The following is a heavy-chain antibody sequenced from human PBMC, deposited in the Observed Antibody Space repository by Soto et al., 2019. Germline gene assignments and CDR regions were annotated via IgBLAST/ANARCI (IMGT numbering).Heavy chain of an antibody. CDR1: GFSFRNSA. J-gene: IGHJ5*02. D-gene: IGHD4-4*01. Sequence: QVQLVESGGGVVQPGRSLRLSCAASGFSFRNSAMHWVHQAPGKGLEWVAMISFDGSNKYYADSVRGRFTISRDNPMNTLYLQMNSLRAEDTAVYFCARDVSPHSNPSWFDPWGQGTLVAVSS. V-gene: IGHV3-30*04. CDR3: ARDVSPHSNPSWFDP. CDR2: ISFDGSNK.